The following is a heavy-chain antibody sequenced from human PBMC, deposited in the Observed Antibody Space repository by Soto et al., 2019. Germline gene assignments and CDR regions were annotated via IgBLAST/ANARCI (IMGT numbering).Heavy chain of an antibody. D-gene: IGHD3-22*01. V-gene: IGHV2-5*02. CDR3: ARDSSGYYGFDY. Sequence: QITLKESGPTLVKPTETLTLTCTFSGFSLSTSGVGVGWIRQPPGKALEWLALIYWDDDKRYRPSLKSRITITKDTSKNQVVLTMTNMDPVDTATYYCARDSSGYYGFDYWGQGTLVTVSS. CDR1: GFSLSTSGVG. CDR2: IYWDDDK. J-gene: IGHJ4*02.